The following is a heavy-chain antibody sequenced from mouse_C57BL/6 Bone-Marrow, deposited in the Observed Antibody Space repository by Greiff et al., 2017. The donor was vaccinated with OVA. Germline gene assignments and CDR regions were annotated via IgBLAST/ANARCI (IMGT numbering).Heavy chain of an antibody. Sequence: VQLQQPGAELVKPGASVKMSCKASGYTFTSYWITWVKQRPGQGLEWIGDIYPGSGSTNYNEKFKSKATLTVDTSSSTAYMQLSTLTSEDSVVYYCARGDSDRYIAIWGTGTPVTVSS. J-gene: IGHJ1*03. D-gene: IGHD2-14*01. V-gene: IGHV1-55*01. CDR2: IYPGSGST. CDR1: GYTFTSYW. CDR3: ARGDSDRYIAI.